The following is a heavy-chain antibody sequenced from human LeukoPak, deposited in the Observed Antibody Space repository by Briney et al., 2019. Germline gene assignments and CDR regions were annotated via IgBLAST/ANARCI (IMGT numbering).Heavy chain of an antibody. CDR3: ARVTSPYSSGWIDAFDI. D-gene: IGHD6-19*01. J-gene: IGHJ3*02. V-gene: IGHV3-48*04. CDR1: GFTFNSYN. CDR2: ISSSSSTI. Sequence: QPGGSLRLSCAASGFTFNSYNMNWVRQAPGKGLEWVSYISSSSSTIYYADSVKGRFTISRDNAKNSLYLQMNSLRAEDTAVYYCARVTSPYSSGWIDAFDIWGQGTMVTVSS.